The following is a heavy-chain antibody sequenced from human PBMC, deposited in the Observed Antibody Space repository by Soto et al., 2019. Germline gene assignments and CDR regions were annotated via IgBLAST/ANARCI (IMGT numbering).Heavy chain of an antibody. CDR2: INHSGST. V-gene: IGHV4-34*01. J-gene: IGHJ4*02. CDR1: GGSFSGYY. Sequence: SETLSLTCAVYGGSFSGYYWSWIRQPPGKGLEWIGEINHSGSTNYNPSLKSRVTISVDTSKNQFSLKLSSVTAADTAVYYCARIGRVWLQSFFDYWGQGSLVIVSS. D-gene: IGHD4-4*01. CDR3: ARIGRVWLQSFFDY.